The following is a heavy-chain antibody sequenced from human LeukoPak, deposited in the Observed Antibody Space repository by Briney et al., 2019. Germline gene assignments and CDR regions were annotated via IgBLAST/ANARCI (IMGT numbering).Heavy chain of an antibody. J-gene: IGHJ5*02. D-gene: IGHD3/OR15-3a*01. Sequence: GGSLRLSCEASGITCSRYAMNWVGQAPGKGLEWVSGISPSGDISYHTDSVKGRFTISRDNSMSTVSLQMNNLRAEDTALYYCAKDRDWGAFDAWGQGTLVTVSP. CDR1: GITCSRYA. CDR2: ISPSGDIS. V-gene: IGHV3-23*01. CDR3: AKDRDWGAFDA.